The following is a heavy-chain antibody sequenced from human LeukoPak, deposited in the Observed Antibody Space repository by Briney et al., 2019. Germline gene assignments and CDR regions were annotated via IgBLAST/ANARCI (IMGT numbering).Heavy chain of an antibody. J-gene: IGHJ4*02. D-gene: IGHD3-10*01. Sequence: SETLSLTCTVSGGSISSSSYYWGWIRQPPGKGLEWIGSVYYSGSTYYNPSLKSRVTISVDTSKNQFPLKLSSVTAADTAVYYCARAGLETYYGKSYFDYWGQGTLVTVSS. CDR2: VYYSGST. CDR3: ARAGLETYYGKSYFDY. CDR1: GGSISSSSYY. V-gene: IGHV4-39*01.